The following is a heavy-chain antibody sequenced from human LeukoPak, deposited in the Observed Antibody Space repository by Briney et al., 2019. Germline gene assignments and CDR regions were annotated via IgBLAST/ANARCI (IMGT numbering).Heavy chain of an antibody. CDR3: ARVAHNYDLLTGYYPYLDYFDF. CDR2: INPNSGGT. D-gene: IGHD3-9*01. Sequence: GASVKVSCKASGYTFSSYYMHWVRQAPGQGLEWMGWINPNSGGTDYAQKFQGRVTMTRDTSISTAYMELSRLRAEDTAVFYCARVAHNYDLLTGYYPYLDYFDFWGQGTLVTVSS. V-gene: IGHV1-2*02. J-gene: IGHJ4*02. CDR1: GYTFSSYY.